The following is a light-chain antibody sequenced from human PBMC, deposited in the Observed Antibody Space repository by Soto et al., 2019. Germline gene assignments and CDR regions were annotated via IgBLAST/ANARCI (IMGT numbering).Light chain of an antibody. J-gene: IGKJ1*01. CDR1: QSVSSIY. CDR3: QQYGSSPWT. CDR2: GAS. Sequence: EIVLTQSPGTLSLSPGERATLSCRASQSVSSIYLAWYQQKAGQAPRLLIYGASSRASGIPDRFSGSESGTDLTLTISRLEPEDFAVYYCQQYGSSPWTFGQGTKVQIK. V-gene: IGKV3-20*01.